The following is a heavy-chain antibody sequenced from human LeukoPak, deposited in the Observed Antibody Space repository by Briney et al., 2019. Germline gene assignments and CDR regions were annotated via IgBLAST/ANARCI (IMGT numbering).Heavy chain of an antibody. CDR3: ARDWGIAAAGTVY. D-gene: IGHD6-13*01. V-gene: IGHV3-66*01. Sequence: GGSLRLSCAASGFTVSSNYMSWVRQAPGKGLEWVSVIYSGGSTYYADSVKGRFTISRDNSKNTLYLQMNSLRAEDTAVYYCARDWGIAAAGTVYWGQGTLVTVSS. CDR1: GFTVSSNY. J-gene: IGHJ4*02. CDR2: IYSGGST.